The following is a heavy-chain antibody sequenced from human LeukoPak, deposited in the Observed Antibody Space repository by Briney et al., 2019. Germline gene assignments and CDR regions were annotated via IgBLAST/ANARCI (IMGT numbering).Heavy chain of an antibody. CDR3: GRGRAVAEY. CDR2: INTSGST. D-gene: IGHD6-19*01. J-gene: IGHJ4*02. V-gene: IGHV4-4*07. Sequence: SETLSLTCTVSGGSISNYYWSWLRQPAGKGLEWIGRINTSGSTNYNPTLQSRLPMSTDTSKNQPSLQRRSGTATDTAVYCCGRGRAVAEYWGQGTLVTVSS. CDR1: GGSISNYY.